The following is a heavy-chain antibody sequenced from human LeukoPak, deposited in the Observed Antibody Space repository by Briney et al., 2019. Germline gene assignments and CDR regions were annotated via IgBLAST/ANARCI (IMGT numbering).Heavy chain of an antibody. Sequence: PGGTLRLSCAVSGFTFNRYWMSWVRQAPGKGREWVADIKEDGNEKYYVESLKGRFTVPRDNANSSLYLQMQSLRSEHTAVYFFARAQSIVVEPAAIPSYYCGEGTLVVVSS. CDR1: GFTFNRYW. J-gene: IGHJ4*02. D-gene: IGHD2-2*01. CDR2: IKEDGNEK. CDR3: ARAQSIVVEPAAIPSYY. V-gene: IGHV3-7*01.